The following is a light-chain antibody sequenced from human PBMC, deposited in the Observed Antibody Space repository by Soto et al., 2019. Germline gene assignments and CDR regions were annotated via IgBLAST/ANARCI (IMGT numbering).Light chain of an antibody. J-gene: IGKJ5*01. Sequence: EVALTQSPGTLSLSPGARATLSCRASQTIANNYLTWYQQKPGQAPRVLIYDASTRATGIPDRFGGSGSGTDFTLTISRLEPEDFAVYYCQQYGSSPITFGQGTRLEIK. CDR1: QTIANNY. CDR2: DAS. CDR3: QQYGSSPIT. V-gene: IGKV3-20*01.